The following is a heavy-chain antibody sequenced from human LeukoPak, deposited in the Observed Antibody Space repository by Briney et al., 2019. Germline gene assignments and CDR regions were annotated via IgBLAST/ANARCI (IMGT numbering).Heavy chain of an antibody. D-gene: IGHD3-22*01. CDR2: ISSSSSYI. V-gene: IGHV3-21*01. CDR1: GFTFSSYS. Sequence: PGGSLRLSCAASGFTFSSYSMNWVRQAPGKGLEWASSISSSSSYIYYADSVKGRFTISRDNAKNSLYLQMNSLRAEDTAVYYCARHTMYYYDSSGFAPSYYYYGMDVWGQGTTVTVSS. J-gene: IGHJ6*02. CDR3: ARHTMYYYDSSGFAPSYYYYGMDV.